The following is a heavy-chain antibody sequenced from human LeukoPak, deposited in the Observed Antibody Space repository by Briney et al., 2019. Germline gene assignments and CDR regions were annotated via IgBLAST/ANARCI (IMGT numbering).Heavy chain of an antibody. CDR3: ARVDPLYDSSGLTPA. Sequence: GGSLRLSCAASGFTFSSYWMHWVRHAPGKGLVWVSRINSDGSSTSYADSVKGRFTISRDNAKNTLYLQMNSLRAEDTAVYYCARVDPLYDSSGLTPAWGQGTLVTVSS. CDR1: GFTFSSYW. CDR2: INSDGSST. J-gene: IGHJ5*02. D-gene: IGHD3-22*01. V-gene: IGHV3-74*01.